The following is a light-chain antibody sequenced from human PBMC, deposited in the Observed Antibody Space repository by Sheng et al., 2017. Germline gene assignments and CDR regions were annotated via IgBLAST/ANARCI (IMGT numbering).Light chain of an antibody. Sequence: EAAMTQSPATLSVSPGERVTLSCRSSQSISTNLAWYQHKPGQAPRLLIYGASTRATGIPPARFXGSGSATEFTLTISSLQSEDSAVYYCQQYNNWPPALTFGGGTKVEIK. CDR1: QSISTN. J-gene: IGKJ4*01. CDR2: GAS. V-gene: IGKV3-15*01. CDR3: QQYNNWPPALT.